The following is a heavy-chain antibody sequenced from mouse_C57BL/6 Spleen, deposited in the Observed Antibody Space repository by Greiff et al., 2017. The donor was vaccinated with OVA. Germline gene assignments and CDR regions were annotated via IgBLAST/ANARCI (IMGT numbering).Heavy chain of an antibody. V-gene: IGHV14-1*01. CDR2: IDPEGGDT. CDR1: GFNIKDYY. D-gene: IGHD2-1*01. J-gene: IGHJ4*01. CDR3: TTGGYYGNAMDY. Sequence: DVQLQQSGAELVRPGASVKLSCTASGFNIKDYYMHWVKQRPEQGLEWIGRIDPEGGDTEYAPKFQGKATMTADTSSNTAYLQLSSLTSEDTAVYYCTTGGYYGNAMDYWGQGTSVTVAS.